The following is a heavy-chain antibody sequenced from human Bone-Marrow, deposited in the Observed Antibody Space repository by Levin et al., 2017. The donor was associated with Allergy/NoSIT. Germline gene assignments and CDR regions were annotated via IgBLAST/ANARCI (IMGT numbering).Heavy chain of an antibody. V-gene: IGHV1-8*01. J-gene: IGHJ5*02. D-gene: IGHD2-15*01. CDR2: INPNSGNT. CDR3: ARGDCYSGSCYGPDWFDP. Sequence: AASVKVSCKTSGYTFTSYNVYWVRQAPGQGLEWMGYINPNSGNTGYAQKFQGRVTVTRNSSINTAYMELSGLRSEDTAMYYCARGDCYSGSCYGPDWFDPWGQGTQVTVSS. CDR1: GYTFTSYN.